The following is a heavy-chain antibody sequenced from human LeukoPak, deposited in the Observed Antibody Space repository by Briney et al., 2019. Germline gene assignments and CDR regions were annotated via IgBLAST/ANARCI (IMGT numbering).Heavy chain of an antibody. CDR2: ISYDGSNK. Sequence: GGSLRLSCAASGFTFSSYGMHWVRQAPGKGLEWVAVISYDGSNKYYADSVKGRFTISRDNSKNTLHLQMNSLRAEDTAVYYCAKFGLPFDYWGQGTLVTVSS. D-gene: IGHD3-16*01. CDR3: AKFGLPFDY. V-gene: IGHV3-30*18. J-gene: IGHJ4*02. CDR1: GFTFSSYG.